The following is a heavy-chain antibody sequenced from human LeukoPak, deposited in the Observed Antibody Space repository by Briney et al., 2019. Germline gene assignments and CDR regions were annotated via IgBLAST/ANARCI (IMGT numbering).Heavy chain of an antibody. J-gene: IGHJ2*01. CDR3: ARGQLLHWYFDL. D-gene: IGHD2-2*01. V-gene: IGHV4-59*11. Sequence: SETLSLTCTVSGGSISSHYWSWIRQPPGKGLEWIGYIYYSGSTNYNPSLKSRITISVDTSKNQFSLNLSSVTAADTAVYYCARGQLLHWYFDLWGRGTLVTVSS. CDR1: GGSISSHY. CDR2: IYYSGST.